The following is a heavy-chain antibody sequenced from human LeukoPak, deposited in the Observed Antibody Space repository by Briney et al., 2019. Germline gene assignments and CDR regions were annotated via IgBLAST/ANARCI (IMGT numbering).Heavy chain of an antibody. CDR1: GGSISSYY. CDR2: IYTSGST. J-gene: IGHJ2*01. D-gene: IGHD6-13*01. Sequence: SETLSLTCTVSGGSISSYYWSWIRQPAGKGLEWIGRIYTSGSTNYNPSLKSRVTMSVDTSKNQFSLKLSSVTAADTAVYYCARDLSAAGIMWYFDLWGRGTLVTVSS. V-gene: IGHV4-4*07. CDR3: ARDLSAAGIMWYFDL.